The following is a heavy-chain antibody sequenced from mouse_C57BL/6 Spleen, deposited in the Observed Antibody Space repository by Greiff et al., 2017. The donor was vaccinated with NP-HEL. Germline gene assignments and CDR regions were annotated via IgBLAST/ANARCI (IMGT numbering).Heavy chain of an antibody. Sequence: QVQLKQPGAELVRPGTSVKLSCKASGYTFTSYWMHWVKQRPGQGLEWIGVIDPSDSYTNYNQKFKGKATLTVDTSSSTAYMQLSSLTSEDSAVYYCARGGLGDYFDYWGQGTTLTVSS. V-gene: IGHV1-59*01. J-gene: IGHJ2*01. D-gene: IGHD2-4*01. CDR2: IDPSDSYT. CDR1: GYTFTSYW. CDR3: ARGGLGDYFDY.